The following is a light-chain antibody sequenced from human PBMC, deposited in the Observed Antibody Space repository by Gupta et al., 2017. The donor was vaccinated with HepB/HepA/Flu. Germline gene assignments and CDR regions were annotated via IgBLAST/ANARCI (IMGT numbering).Light chain of an antibody. V-gene: IGLV3-1*01. CDR1: NLGDKF. J-gene: IGLJ2*01. Sequence: SFDLTQPPSVSVSPGQTASITCSGDNLGDKFIHWYQQMPGQSPLLLIFLDYRRPSGIPDRFSASSSGTTATLTIRETQATDEDDYDCQAWDSGTVVFGGGTKRTVL. CDR2: LDY. CDR3: QAWDSGTVV.